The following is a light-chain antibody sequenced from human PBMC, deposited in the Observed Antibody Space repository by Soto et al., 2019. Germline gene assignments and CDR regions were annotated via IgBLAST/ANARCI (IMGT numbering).Light chain of an antibody. CDR1: QSVSSN. V-gene: IGKV3-15*01. CDR3: QQYNNWPPRT. J-gene: IGKJ1*01. CDR2: GAS. Sequence: EIVMTQSPATLSVSPGERATLSCRASQSVSSNLAWYQQKPGQAPGLLIYGASTRATGIPARFSGSRSGTEFTLTISSLQSEDFAVYYCQQYNNWPPRTFGQGTKVEIK.